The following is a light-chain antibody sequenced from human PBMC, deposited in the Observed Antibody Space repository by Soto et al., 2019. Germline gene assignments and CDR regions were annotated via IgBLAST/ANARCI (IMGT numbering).Light chain of an antibody. CDR1: QSVSSS. CDR3: QQRSKWLYT. CDR2: DAS. Sequence: EIVLTQSPATLSLSPGERATLSCRASQSVSSSLVCFQQKPGQAPRLLIYDASNRATGIPARFSGSGSGTDFTLTISSLEPEDFAVYYCQQRSKWLYTFGQGTKLEIK. J-gene: IGKJ2*01. V-gene: IGKV3-11*01.